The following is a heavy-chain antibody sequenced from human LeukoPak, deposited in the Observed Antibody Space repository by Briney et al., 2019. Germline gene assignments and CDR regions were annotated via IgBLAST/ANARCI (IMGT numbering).Heavy chain of an antibody. J-gene: IGHJ4*02. D-gene: IGHD5-18*01. Sequence: SETLSLTCAVSGGSISSYYWSWIRQPPGKGLEWIGYIYYSGSTNYNPSLKSRVTISVDTSKNQFSLKLSSVTAADTAVYYCARRAPYSYEWSTLDYWGQGTLVTVSS. CDR1: GGSISSYY. CDR2: IYYSGST. CDR3: ARRAPYSYEWSTLDY. V-gene: IGHV4-59*08.